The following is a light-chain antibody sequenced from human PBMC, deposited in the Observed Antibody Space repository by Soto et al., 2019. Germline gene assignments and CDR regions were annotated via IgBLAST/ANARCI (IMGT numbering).Light chain of an antibody. J-gene: IGKJ5*01. V-gene: IGKV1-9*01. CDR1: QALSNY. Sequence: DIQLTQSPSVLSASVGDTVTITCRASQALSNYLAWYQQKPGKAPNLLIYSASTLQSGVPSRFSGSGSGTDFTLTISSLQSEDFATYYCQQYYSYPITFGQGTRLENK. CDR2: SAS. CDR3: QQYYSYPIT.